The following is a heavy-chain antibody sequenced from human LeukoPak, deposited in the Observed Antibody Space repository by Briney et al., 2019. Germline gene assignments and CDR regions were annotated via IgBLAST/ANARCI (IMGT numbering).Heavy chain of an antibody. Sequence: GGSLRLSCAASGFSFSNYWMNWVRQAPGKGLEWVANIKQDGSEKNYMDSVKGRFTISRDNTKNLLYLQMNSLRAEDTAMYYCAYHSGWYSAIFDSWGQGTLVTVSS. V-gene: IGHV3-7*01. CDR3: AYHSGWYSAIFDS. CDR2: IKQDGSEK. CDR1: GFSFSNYW. D-gene: IGHD6-19*01. J-gene: IGHJ4*02.